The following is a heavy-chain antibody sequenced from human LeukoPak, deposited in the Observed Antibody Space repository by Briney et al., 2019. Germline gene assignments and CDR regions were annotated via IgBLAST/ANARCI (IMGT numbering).Heavy chain of an antibody. Sequence: GRSLRLSCAASGFTFSSYGMHWVRQAPGKGLEWVAVISYDGSNKYYADSVKGRFTISRDNSKNTLYLQMNSLRAEDTAVYYCAKAASSPPKTTIDYWGQGTLVTVSS. CDR1: GFTFSSYG. V-gene: IGHV3-30*18. CDR2: ISYDGSNK. D-gene: IGHD6-6*01. J-gene: IGHJ4*02. CDR3: AKAASSPPKTTIDY.